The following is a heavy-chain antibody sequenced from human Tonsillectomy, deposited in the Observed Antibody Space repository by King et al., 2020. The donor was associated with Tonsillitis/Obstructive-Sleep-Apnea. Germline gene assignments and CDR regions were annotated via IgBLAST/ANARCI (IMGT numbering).Heavy chain of an antibody. CDR3: AGLRYCSRASCYEGFDY. V-gene: IGHV3-48*02. CDR2: ISSSNNTV. D-gene: IGHD2-2*01. CDR1: GFTFSSYS. J-gene: IGHJ4*02. Sequence: VQLVESGGGLVQPGGSLRLSCAASGFTFSSYSMNCVRQAPGKGLEWVSYISSSNNTVYYAASVKGRFTISRDNAKNSLYLQMNSLRDEETAVYYCAGLRYCSRASCYEGFDYWGQGTLVTVSS.